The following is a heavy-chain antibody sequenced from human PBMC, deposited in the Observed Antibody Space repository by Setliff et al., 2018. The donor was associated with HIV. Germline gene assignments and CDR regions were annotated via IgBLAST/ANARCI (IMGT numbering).Heavy chain of an antibody. Sequence: PSETLSLTCAVYGESFSGYQWSWIRQPPGKGLEWIGEINHSGSTNYNPSLKSRVTIPVDTFKNQFSVTLTSVTEADTAVYYCARFYGDYETDNWFDPWGHGILVTVSS. J-gene: IGHJ5*02. V-gene: IGHV4-34*01. CDR2: INHSGST. CDR3: ARFYGDYETDNWFDP. D-gene: IGHD4-17*01. CDR1: GESFSGYQ.